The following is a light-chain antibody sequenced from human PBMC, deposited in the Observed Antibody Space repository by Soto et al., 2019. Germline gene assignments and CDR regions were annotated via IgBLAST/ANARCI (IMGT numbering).Light chain of an antibody. Sequence: QLVLTQSPSASASLGASVKLTCTLSSGHSSYAIAWHQQQPEKGPRYLMNLNSDGSHSKGDGIPDRFSGSSSGAERYLTISSLQSDDVADYYCQTWGTGIRVFGGGTKLTVL. V-gene: IGLV4-69*01. CDR3: QTWGTGIRV. CDR2: LNSDGSH. J-gene: IGLJ3*02. CDR1: SGHSSYA.